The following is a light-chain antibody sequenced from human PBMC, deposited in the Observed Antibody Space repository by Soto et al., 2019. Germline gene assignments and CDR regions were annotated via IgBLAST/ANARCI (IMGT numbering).Light chain of an antibody. Sequence: DIVMTQSPLSLPVTPGEPASISCRSGQSLLHSNGYNYLDWYLQKPGQSPQLLIYLGSNRASGVPDRFSGSGSGTDFTLKISRVEAEDVGVYYCMQALQTPRTLXQGTKV. CDR3: MQALQTPRT. CDR1: QSLLHSNGYNY. J-gene: IGKJ1*01. CDR2: LGS. V-gene: IGKV2-28*01.